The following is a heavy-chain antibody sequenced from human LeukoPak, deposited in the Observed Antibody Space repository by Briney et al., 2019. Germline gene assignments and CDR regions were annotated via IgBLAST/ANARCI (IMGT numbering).Heavy chain of an antibody. CDR3: ARDLGARGY. D-gene: IGHD3-16*01. CDR2: ISHTGSTM. Sequence: GGSLRLSCAASGFSFSIYSLNWVRQAPGKGLEWVSYISHTGSTMSYADSVKGRFTISRDNAKNSLYLQMNSLRAEDTAIYYCARDLGARGYWGQGTLVTVSS. V-gene: IGHV3-48*04. J-gene: IGHJ4*02. CDR1: GFSFSIYS.